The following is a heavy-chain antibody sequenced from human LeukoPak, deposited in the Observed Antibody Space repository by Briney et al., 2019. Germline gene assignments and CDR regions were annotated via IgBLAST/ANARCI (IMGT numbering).Heavy chain of an antibody. CDR2: IYYSGST. CDR3: ASNSVRGVIQAFDI. J-gene: IGHJ3*02. Sequence: SETQTLPCTVSGGSISSGDYYWSWIRQHPGKGLEWIGYIYYSGSTYYNPSLKSRVTISVDTSKNQFSLKLSSVTAADTAVYYCASNSVRGVIQAFDIWARRPMLTVSS. D-gene: IGHD3-10*01. CDR1: GGSISSGDYY. V-gene: IGHV4-31*03.